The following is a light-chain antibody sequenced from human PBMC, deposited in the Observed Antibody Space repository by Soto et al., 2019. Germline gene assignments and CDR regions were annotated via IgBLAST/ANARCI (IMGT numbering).Light chain of an antibody. V-gene: IGKV3-20*01. CDR1: QSVGSTY. CDR2: GAS. Sequence: EIVLTQSPGTLSLSPGERATLSCGASQSVGSTYLAWYQQKPGQAPRLLIFGASSRATCIPDRFSGSGSGTDFTLTISRLEPEDFALFYCQQYGNLPLTFGGGTKVDSK. CDR3: QQYGNLPLT. J-gene: IGKJ4*01.